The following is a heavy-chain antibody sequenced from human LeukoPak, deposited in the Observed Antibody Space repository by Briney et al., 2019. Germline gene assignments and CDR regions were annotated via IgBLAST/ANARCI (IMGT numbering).Heavy chain of an antibody. CDR3: TRKGSQWDFLVDY. D-gene: IGHD2/OR15-2a*01. Sequence: PSETLSLTCTVSGDSISSRSYYRGWIRQPPGKGLEWIGSIYYSGSTYYNPSLKSRVTISVNTSKNQFSLKLSSVTAEDTAVYYCTRKGSQWDFLVDYWGQGTRVAVSP. J-gene: IGHJ4*02. CDR1: GDSISSRSYY. V-gene: IGHV4-39*01. CDR2: IYYSGST.